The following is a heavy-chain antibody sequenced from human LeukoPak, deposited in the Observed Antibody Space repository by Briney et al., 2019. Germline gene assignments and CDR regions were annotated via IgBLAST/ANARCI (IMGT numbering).Heavy chain of an antibody. CDR3: ARKYCSGRSCYFGRFCGLNMPFDP. Sequence: SETLSLTCTVSGGSISSYYWSWIRQPPGRGLEWIGYIYYSGRTNYNPSLKSRLTISVDTSKNQYSLKLSSVTAADTAVYYCARKYCSGRSCYFGRFCGLNMPFDPWGQGTLVTVSS. V-gene: IGHV4-59*01. CDR1: GGSISSYY. CDR2: IYYSGRT. D-gene: IGHD2-15*01. J-gene: IGHJ5*02.